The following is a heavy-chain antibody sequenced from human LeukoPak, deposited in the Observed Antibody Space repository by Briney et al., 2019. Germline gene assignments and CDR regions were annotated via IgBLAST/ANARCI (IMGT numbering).Heavy chain of an antibody. D-gene: IGHD6-19*01. CDR1: GGTFSSYA. J-gene: IGHJ4*02. Sequence: ASVKVSCKASGGTFSSYAISWVRQAPGQGLEWMGRIIPIFGTANYAQKFQGRVTITTDESTSTAYMELSSLRSEDTAVYYCAREKYSSGWTSFDYWGQGTLVTVSS. V-gene: IGHV1-69*05. CDR3: AREKYSSGWTSFDY. CDR2: IIPIFGTA.